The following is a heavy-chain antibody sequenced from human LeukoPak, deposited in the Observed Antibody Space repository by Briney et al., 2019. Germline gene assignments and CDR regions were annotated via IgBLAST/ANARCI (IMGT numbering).Heavy chain of an antibody. CDR3: AKDLRGYCSGGSCKTIDY. J-gene: IGHJ4*02. V-gene: IGHV3-30*02. CDR1: GFTFSIYG. Sequence: GGSLRLSCAASGFTFSIYGMHWVRQAPGKGLEWVAFIRYDGTNIYYADSVKGRFTISRDNSKNTVYLQMNSLRAEDTAAYYCAKDLRGYCSGGSCKTIDYWGQGTLVTVSS. D-gene: IGHD2-15*01. CDR2: IRYDGTNI.